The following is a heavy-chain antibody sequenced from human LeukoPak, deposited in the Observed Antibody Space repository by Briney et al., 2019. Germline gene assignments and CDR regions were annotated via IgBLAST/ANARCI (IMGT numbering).Heavy chain of an antibody. V-gene: IGHV1-8*01. Sequence: ASVKVSCKASGYPFNSYDINWVRQATGHGLEWMGWINPNSGSSDSAQKFQGRVTMTADTSISPAYMELNNLRSEDTAVYYCARLVGCGSTNCYSPDNWFDPWGQGTLVTVSS. CDR2: INPNSGSS. D-gene: IGHD2-2*01. CDR1: GYPFNSYD. CDR3: ARLVGCGSTNCYSPDNWFDP. J-gene: IGHJ5*02.